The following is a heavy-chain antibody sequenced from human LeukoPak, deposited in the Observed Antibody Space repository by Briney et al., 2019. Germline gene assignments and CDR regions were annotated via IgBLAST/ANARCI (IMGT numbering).Heavy chain of an antibody. J-gene: IGHJ6*04. CDR3: ARDYYGMDV. V-gene: IGHV4-30-2*01. CDR2: IYHSGST. Sequence: IPSQTLFLTCAVSGGSISSGGYSWSWIRQPPGKGLEWIGYIYHSGSTYYNPSLKSRVTISVDRSKNQFSLKLSSVTAADTAVYYCARDYYGMDVWGKGTTVTVSS. CDR1: GGSISSGGYS.